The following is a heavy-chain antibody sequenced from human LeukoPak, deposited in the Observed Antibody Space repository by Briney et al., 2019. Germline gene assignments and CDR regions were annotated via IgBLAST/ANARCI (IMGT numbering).Heavy chain of an antibody. J-gene: IGHJ3*02. CDR3: TKDFSNSWNVEI. CDR1: GFTFSSYG. V-gene: IGHV3-23*01. CDR2: INGDGSNT. Sequence: SGGSQGLSCAASGFTFSSYGMSWVRQAPGKGLEWVSGINGDGSNTYYADSVKGRFTISRDNSKNTLYLQMNSLRAEDTAVYYCTKDFSNSWNVEIWGQGTMVTVSS. D-gene: IGHD1-1*01.